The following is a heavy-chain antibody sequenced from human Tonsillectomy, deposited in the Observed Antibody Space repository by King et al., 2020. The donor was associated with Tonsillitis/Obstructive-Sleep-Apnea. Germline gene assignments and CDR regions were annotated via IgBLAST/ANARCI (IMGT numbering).Heavy chain of an antibody. CDR3: ARSIVVVTAAIRDNYYYMDV. D-gene: IGHD2-2*02. CDR1: GYTFTGYY. V-gene: IGHV1-2*04. CDR2: INPNSGGT. J-gene: IGHJ6*03. Sequence: VQLVQSGAEVKKPGASVKVSCKASGYTFTGYYIHWVRQAPGQGLEWMGWINPNSGGTNYAQKFQGWVTMTRDTSISTAYMELSRVRADDTAVYYCARSIVVVTAAIRDNYYYMDVWGKGTTVTVSS.